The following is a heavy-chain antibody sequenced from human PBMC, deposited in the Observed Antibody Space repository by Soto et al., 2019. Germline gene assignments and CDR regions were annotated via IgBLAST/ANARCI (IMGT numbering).Heavy chain of an antibody. V-gene: IGHV3-23*01. J-gene: IGHJ4*02. CDR2: ISGSGGST. D-gene: IGHD3-22*01. CDR3: AKGPSIYDSSGYYRFDY. Sequence: GGSLRLSCAASGFTFSSYAMSWVRQAPGKGLEWVSAISGSGGSTYYADSVKGRFTISRDNSKNTLYLQMNSLRAEDTAVYYCAKGPSIYDSSGYYRFDYWGQGTLVTVSS. CDR1: GFTFSSYA.